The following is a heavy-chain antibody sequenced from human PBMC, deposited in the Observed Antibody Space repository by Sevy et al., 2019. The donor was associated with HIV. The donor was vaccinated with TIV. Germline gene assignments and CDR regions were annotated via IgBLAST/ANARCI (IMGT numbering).Heavy chain of an antibody. CDR3: AKGRGAMGLTFCGSDCYTDY. CDR1: GFKFDDYA. CDR2: ITWNSGNI. V-gene: IGHV3-9*01. D-gene: IGHD2-21*02. Sequence: GRSLRLSCEASGFKFDDYAMHWVRQGPGKGLEWVSGITWNSGNIAYADSVKGRFTISRDNAKNSLYLQMDSLRPEDTAFYYCAKGRGAMGLTFCGSDCYTDYWGQGALVTVSS. J-gene: IGHJ4*02.